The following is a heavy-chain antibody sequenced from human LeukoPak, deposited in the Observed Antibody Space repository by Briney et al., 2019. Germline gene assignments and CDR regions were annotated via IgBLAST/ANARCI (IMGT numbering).Heavy chain of an antibody. V-gene: IGHV1-8*01. Sequence: ASVKVSCKASGYTFTSYDINWVRQATGQGLEWMGWMNPNSGNTGYAQKFQGRVTITRNTSISTAYMELSSLRSEDTAVYYCVEATDYYGMDVWDQGTTVTVSS. CDR3: VEATDYYGMDV. CDR1: GYTFTSYD. CDR2: MNPNSGNT. D-gene: IGHD1-26*01. J-gene: IGHJ6*02.